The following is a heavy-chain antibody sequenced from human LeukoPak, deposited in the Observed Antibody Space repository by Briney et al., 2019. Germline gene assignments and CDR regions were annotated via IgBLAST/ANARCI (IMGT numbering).Heavy chain of an antibody. Sequence: SETLSLTCTVSGGSLSGFYWSWIRQPPGKGLEWIGYVYYSGSTTYNPSLKSRVTISVDTSRNQFSLILGSVTAADTAVYYCAKDSTTMGAWRVGPWGQGTLVTGSS. D-gene: IGHD3-3*01. V-gene: IGHV4-59*01. CDR1: GGSLSGFY. CDR3: AKDSTTMGAWRVGP. CDR2: VYYSGST. J-gene: IGHJ5*02.